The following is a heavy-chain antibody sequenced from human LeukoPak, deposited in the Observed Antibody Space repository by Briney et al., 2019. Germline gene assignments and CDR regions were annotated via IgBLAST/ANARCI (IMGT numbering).Heavy chain of an antibody. CDR2: ISSSGSTK. J-gene: IGHJ4*02. CDR1: GFTFSNYE. CDR3: ARVGVAAATSDY. Sequence: PGGSLRLSCAASGFTFSNYEMNWVRQAPGKGLEWVSYISSSGSTKYYADSVKGRFTISRDNAKNSLDLQMNSLRAEDTAVYYCARVGVAAATSDYWGQGTLVTVSS. V-gene: IGHV3-48*03. D-gene: IGHD2-15*01.